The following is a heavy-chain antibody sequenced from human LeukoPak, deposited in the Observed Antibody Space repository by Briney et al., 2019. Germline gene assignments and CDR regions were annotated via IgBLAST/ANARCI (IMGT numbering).Heavy chain of an antibody. CDR3: ARGRWGAGGSWGFGY. J-gene: IGHJ4*02. V-gene: IGHV4-34*01. Sequence: SETLTLTCAVYGGSFSGYYWSWIRQPPGKGLEWIGEINHSGSTNYNPSLKSRVTISVDTSKNQFSLKLSSVTAADTAVYYCARGRWGAGGSWGFGYWGQGTLVSVSS. D-gene: IGHD1-26*01. CDR1: GGSFSGYY. CDR2: INHSGST.